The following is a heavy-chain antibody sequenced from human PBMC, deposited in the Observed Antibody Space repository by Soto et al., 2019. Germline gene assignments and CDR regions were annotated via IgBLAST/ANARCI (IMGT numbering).Heavy chain of an antibody. Sequence: PGGSLRLSCAASGFTFSSYSMNWVRQPPGKGLEWVSYISSSSSYIYCADSVKGRFTISRDNAKNSRYLQMNSLRAEDTAVYYCARDLTIMYYYDSSGQGNPYYFDYWGQGTQVTVSS. CDR3: ARDLTIMYYYDSSGQGNPYYFDY. CDR2: ISSSSSYI. D-gene: IGHD3-22*01. J-gene: IGHJ4*02. CDR1: GFTFSSYS. V-gene: IGHV3-21*01.